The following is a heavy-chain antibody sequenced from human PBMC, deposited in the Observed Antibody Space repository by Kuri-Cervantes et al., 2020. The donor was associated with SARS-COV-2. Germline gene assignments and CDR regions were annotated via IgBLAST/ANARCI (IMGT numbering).Heavy chain of an antibody. CDR3: ARDGLAVRLWEEYYFDY. Sequence: GESLKISCAASGFTFNNYNMYWVRQAPGKGLEWVAIIWYNGSNKYYVDSVKGRFTISRDNSKNMLYMQMNSLRAEDTAVYYCARDGLAVRLWEEYYFDYWGQGTRVTGSS. CDR1: GFTFNNYN. V-gene: IGHV3-33*07. J-gene: IGHJ4*02. CDR2: IWYNGSNK. D-gene: IGHD3-16*01.